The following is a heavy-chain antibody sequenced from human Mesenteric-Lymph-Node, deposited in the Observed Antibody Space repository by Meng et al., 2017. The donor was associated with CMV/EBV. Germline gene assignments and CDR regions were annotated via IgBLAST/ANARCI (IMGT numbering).Heavy chain of an antibody. CDR3: ARHSVWSFDP. D-gene: IGHD6-19*01. J-gene: IGHJ5*02. CDR1: GSSFSDHY. V-gene: IGHV4-34*01. CDR2: ISHSGST. Sequence: SETLSLTCAVYGSSFSDHYWGWVRQPPGKGLEWIGEISHSGSTNYNPSLKSRVTISADKSKNQFSLDLPTVTAADTTVYYCARHSVWSFDPWGQGTLVTVSS.